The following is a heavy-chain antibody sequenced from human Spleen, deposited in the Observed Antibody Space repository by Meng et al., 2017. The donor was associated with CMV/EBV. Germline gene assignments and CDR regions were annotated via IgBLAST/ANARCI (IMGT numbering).Heavy chain of an antibody. CDR1: GFTFNSYA. D-gene: IGHD6-13*01. CDR3: ARAYSSKGAFDI. Sequence: GESLKISCAASGFTFNSYAMNWVRQAPGKGLEWVSYISETSSYIYYADSVKGRFTISRDNAKNSLYLQMNSLRAEDTAVYYCARAYSSKGAFDIWGQGTMVTVSS. CDR2: ISETSSYI. V-gene: IGHV3-21*01. J-gene: IGHJ3*02.